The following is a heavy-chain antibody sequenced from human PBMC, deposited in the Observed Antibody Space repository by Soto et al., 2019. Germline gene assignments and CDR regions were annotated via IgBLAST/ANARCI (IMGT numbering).Heavy chain of an antibody. CDR3: SRKENYYHSSKNWFDP. J-gene: IGHJ5*02. CDR1: GFSFSDYY. V-gene: IGHV3-11*06. Sequence: GGSLSLSCAASGFSFSDYYMSWIRQAPGKGLEWVSYISSSISCTNYADPVKGRFTISRDNSKNKLYLQMNSVTAEDTAVYYCSRKENYYHSSKNWFDPWGQGTLVTVSS. CDR2: ISSSISCT. D-gene: IGHD3-22*01.